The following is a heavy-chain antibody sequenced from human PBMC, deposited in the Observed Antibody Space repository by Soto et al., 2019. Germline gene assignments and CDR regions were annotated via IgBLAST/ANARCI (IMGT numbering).Heavy chain of an antibody. CDR1: GGTFSSYA. V-gene: IGHV1-69*13. CDR3: ARYHVGTAMVGVGYYYGMDV. J-gene: IGHJ6*02. D-gene: IGHD5-18*01. Sequence: SVKVSCKASGGTFSSYAISWVRQAPGQGLEWMGGIIPIFGTANYAQKFQGRVTITADESTSTAYMELSSLRSEDTAVYYCARYHVGTAMVGVGYYYGMDVWGQGTTVTVSS. CDR2: IIPIFGTA.